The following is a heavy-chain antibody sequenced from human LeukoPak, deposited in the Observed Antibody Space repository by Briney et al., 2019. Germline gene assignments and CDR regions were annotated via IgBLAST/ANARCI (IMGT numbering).Heavy chain of an antibody. CDR2: INPSGGST. J-gene: IGHJ6*02. V-gene: IGHV1-46*01. Sequence: VASVKVSCKASGYTFTSYYMHWVRQAPGQGLEWMGIINPSGGSTSYAQKFQGRVTMTRDTSTSTVYMELSSLRSEDTAVYYCARVGGTNYYYYGMDVWGQGTTVTVSS. D-gene: IGHD1-1*01. CDR1: GYTFTSYY. CDR3: ARVGGTNYYYYGMDV.